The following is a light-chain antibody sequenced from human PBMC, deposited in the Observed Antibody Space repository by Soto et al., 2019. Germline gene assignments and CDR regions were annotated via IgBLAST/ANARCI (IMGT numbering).Light chain of an antibody. J-gene: IGKJ1*01. V-gene: IGKV3-15*01. CDR3: QNSSIWRT. CDR2: GAS. Sequence: EIEMTQSPATLSLAPGERVTLSCRASESVSTNLAWYQQKAGQAPRLLIYGASTRATGIRARFSGSGSGTEFTLTISGLQSEDFAVYYPQNSSIWRTFGNATKV. CDR1: ESVSTN.